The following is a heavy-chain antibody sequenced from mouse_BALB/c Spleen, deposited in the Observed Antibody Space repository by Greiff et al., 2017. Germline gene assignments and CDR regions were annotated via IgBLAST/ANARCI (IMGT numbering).Heavy chain of an antibody. D-gene: IGHD2-4*01. CDR2: ISSGSSTI. CDR3: ARSGYYDYLDY. J-gene: IGHJ2*01. V-gene: IGHV5-17*02. CDR1: GFTFSSFG. Sequence: EVKLVESGGGLVQPGGSRKLSCAASGFTFSSFGMHWVRQAPEKGLEWVAYISSGSSTIYYADTVKGRFTISRDNPKNTLFLQMTSLRSEDTAMYYCARSGYYDYLDYWGQGTTLTVSS.